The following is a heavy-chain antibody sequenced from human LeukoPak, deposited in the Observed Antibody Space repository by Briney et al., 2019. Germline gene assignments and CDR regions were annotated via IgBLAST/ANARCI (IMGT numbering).Heavy chain of an antibody. CDR3: ARASIAAAGSADY. D-gene: IGHD6-13*01. V-gene: IGHV4-30-2*01. J-gene: IGHJ4*02. CDR1: GGSISSGGYS. CDR2: IYHSGST. Sequence: SQTLSLTCAVSGGSISSGGYSWSWIRQPPGKGLEWIGYIYHSGSTNYNPSLKSRVTISVDTSKNQFSLKLSSVTAADTAVYYCARASIAAAGSADYWGQGTLVTVSS.